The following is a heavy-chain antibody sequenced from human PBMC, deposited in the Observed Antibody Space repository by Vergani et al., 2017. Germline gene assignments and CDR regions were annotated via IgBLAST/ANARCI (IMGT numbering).Heavy chain of an antibody. CDR1: GGSISSSSYY. Sequence: QLQLQESGPGLVKPSETLSLTCTVSGGSISSSSYYWGWLRQPPGKGLEWIGSIYYSGSTYYNPSLKSRVTISVDTSKNQFSLKLSSVTAADTAVYYCARSKRYCSSTSCQPFDYWGQGTLVTVSA. J-gene: IGHJ4*02. V-gene: IGHV4-39*01. CDR2: IYYSGST. CDR3: ARSKRYCSSTSCQPFDY. D-gene: IGHD2-2*01.